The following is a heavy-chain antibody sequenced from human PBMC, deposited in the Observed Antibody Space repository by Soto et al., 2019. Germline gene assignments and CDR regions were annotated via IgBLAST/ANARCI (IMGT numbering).Heavy chain of an antibody. J-gene: IGHJ4*02. Sequence: GGSLRLSCVASRFSFNIYSMTWVRQGPGKGLEWVSSISGSGDSTQYADSVKGRFTISRDNSKNTLYLHMNSLRVEDTAVYYYAKVELNKQKPDCWGQGTLVTVSS. D-gene: IGHD1-7*01. CDR1: RFSFNIYS. CDR2: ISGSGDST. V-gene: IGHV3-23*01. CDR3: AKVELNKQKPDC.